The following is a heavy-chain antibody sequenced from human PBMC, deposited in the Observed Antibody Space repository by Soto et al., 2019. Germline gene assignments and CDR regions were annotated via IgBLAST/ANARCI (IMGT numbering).Heavy chain of an antibody. V-gene: IGHV3-23*01. D-gene: IGHD1-26*01. CDR1: GFTFSSYA. J-gene: IGHJ4*02. Sequence: PGGSLRLSCAASGFTFSSYAMSWVRQAPGKGLEWVSAISGSGGSTHYADSVKGRFTISRDNSKNTLYLQMNSLRAEDTAVYYCAKAVGGGKDFDYWGQGTLVTVSS. CDR2: ISGSGGST. CDR3: AKAVGGGKDFDY.